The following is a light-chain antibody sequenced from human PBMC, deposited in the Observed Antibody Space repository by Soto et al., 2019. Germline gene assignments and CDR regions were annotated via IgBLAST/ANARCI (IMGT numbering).Light chain of an antibody. CDR1: QSISSY. CDR3: QQSYSTPIT. Sequence: DIQMTQSPSSLSASVGDRVTXTCRASQSISSYLNWYQQKPGKAPKXXIYAASSLQSGVPSRFSGSGSGTDFTLTISSLQPEDFATYYCQQSYSTPITFGQGTRLEIK. J-gene: IGKJ5*01. V-gene: IGKV1-39*01. CDR2: AAS.